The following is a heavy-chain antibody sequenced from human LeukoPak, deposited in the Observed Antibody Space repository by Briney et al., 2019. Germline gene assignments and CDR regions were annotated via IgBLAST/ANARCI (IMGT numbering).Heavy chain of an antibody. Sequence: SLETLWAASGFTFSSYAKHWVRQGPGKGLGWGAVISYDGSNKYYADSVKGRFTISRDNSKNTLYLQMNSLRAEDTAVYYCAREEVWFGEYYFDYWGQGTLVTVSS. V-gene: IGHV3-30-3*01. CDR2: ISYDGSNK. CDR1: GFTFSSYA. J-gene: IGHJ4*02. CDR3: AREEVWFGEYYFDY. D-gene: IGHD3-10*01.